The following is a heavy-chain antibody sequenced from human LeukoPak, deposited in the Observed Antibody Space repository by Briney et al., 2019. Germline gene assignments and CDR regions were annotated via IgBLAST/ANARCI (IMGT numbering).Heavy chain of an antibody. CDR1: GGTFSSYA. CDR3: ASGLGELGFDY. V-gene: IGHV1-69*05. D-gene: IGHD3-10*01. CDR2: IIPIFGTA. Sequence: SVRVSCKASGGTFSSYAISWVRQAPGQGLEWMGGIIPIFGTANYAQKFQGRVTITTDESTSTAYMELSSLRSEDTAVYYCASGLGELGFDYWGQGTLVTVSS. J-gene: IGHJ4*02.